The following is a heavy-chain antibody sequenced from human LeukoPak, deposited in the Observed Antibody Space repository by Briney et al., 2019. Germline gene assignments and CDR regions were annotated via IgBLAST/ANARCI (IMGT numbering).Heavy chain of an antibody. CDR3: ARNTDTSSWYGGGNWFDP. Sequence: GASVKVSCKASGYTFTGYYMHWVRQAPGQGLEWMGWINPNSGGTNYAQKFQGWVTMTRDTSISTAYMELSRLRSDDTAVYYCARNTDTSSWYGGGNWFDPWGQGTLVTVSS. CDR1: GYTFTGYY. V-gene: IGHV1-2*04. D-gene: IGHD6-13*01. CDR2: INPNSGGT. J-gene: IGHJ5*02.